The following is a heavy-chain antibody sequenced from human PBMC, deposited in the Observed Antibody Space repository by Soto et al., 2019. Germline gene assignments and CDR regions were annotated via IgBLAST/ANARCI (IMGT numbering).Heavy chain of an antibody. V-gene: IGHV3-7*03. CDR2: IKEDGGEK. CDR3: ARDSRDLSGNLIPLRYFDWFSGQRVYGMDV. J-gene: IGHJ6*02. D-gene: IGHD3-9*01. CDR1: GFTFSSYW. Sequence: GGSLRLSCAASGFTFSSYWMSWVRQAPGKGLEWVANIKEDGGEKYYVDSVKGRFTISRDNAKNSLYLQMNSLKAEDTAVYYCARDSRDLSGNLIPLRYFDWFSGQRVYGMDVWGQGTTVTVSS.